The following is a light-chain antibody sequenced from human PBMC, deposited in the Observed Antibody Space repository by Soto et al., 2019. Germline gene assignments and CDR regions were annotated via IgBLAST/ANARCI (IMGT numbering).Light chain of an antibody. Sequence: DIQMTQSPSTLSASVGDRVTITCRASQSISSWLAWYQQKPGKAPKLLIYDASSLESGVPSRFSGSGSGTEFTLTFSSLQPDDFATYYCQPYNSLGRFGQGTKV. CDR1: QSISSW. CDR2: DAS. V-gene: IGKV1-5*01. CDR3: QPYNSLGR. J-gene: IGKJ1*01.